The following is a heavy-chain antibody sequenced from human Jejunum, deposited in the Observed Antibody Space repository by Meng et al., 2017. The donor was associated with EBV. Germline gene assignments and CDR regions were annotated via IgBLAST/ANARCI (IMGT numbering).Heavy chain of an antibody. V-gene: IGHV4-39*01. CDR2: YYNSGGT. CDR1: GGSIGSSSYY. CDR3: ARQGPSGRTFDY. Sequence: QEADPGMVTPVQPLPPPCPFSGGSIGSSSYYWGWIRQPPGKGLEWSGTYYNSGGTYYNPSLKSRVTISVDTSKNQFSLKLISVTAADTAAYYCARQGPSGRTFDYWGQGTLVTVSS. D-gene: IGHD1-26*01. J-gene: IGHJ4*02.